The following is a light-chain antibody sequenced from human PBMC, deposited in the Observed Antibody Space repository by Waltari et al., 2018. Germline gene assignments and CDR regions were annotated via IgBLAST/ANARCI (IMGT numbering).Light chain of an antibody. CDR1: QSIGRS. V-gene: IGKV3-15*01. Sequence: TVVTQSPVTLSVSPGERATLSCRTTQSIGRSLAWYQQKPGQAPRLLIYHASTRATGIPARFSGSGSETEFTLTISSLQSEDVAVYYCQQYNNWPPGTFGQGTKVEV. CDR3: QQYNNWPPGT. J-gene: IGKJ1*01. CDR2: HAS.